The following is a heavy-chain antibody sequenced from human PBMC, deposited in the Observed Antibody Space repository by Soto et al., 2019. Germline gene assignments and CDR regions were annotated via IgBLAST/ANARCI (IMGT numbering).Heavy chain of an antibody. Sequence: QVQLVESGGGVVQPGRSLRLSCAASGFTFSSYGMHWVRQAPGKGLEWVAVISYDGSNKYYADSVKGRFTISRDNSKNTLYLQMNSLRAEDTAVYYCAKVDIVAIGYYYGMDVWGQGTTVTVSS. CDR2: ISYDGSNK. D-gene: IGHD5-12*01. J-gene: IGHJ6*02. CDR3: AKVDIVAIGYYYGMDV. CDR1: GFTFSSYG. V-gene: IGHV3-30*18.